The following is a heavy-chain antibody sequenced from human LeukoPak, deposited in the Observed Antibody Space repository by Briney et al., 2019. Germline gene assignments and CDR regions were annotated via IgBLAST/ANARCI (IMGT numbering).Heavy chain of an antibody. Sequence: GASVKVSCKASGYTFTSYGISGVRQAPGQGGERMGWISAYNGNTNYAQKLQGRVTMTTDTSTSTAYMELRSLRSDDTAVYYCARDHDSSGYYYLAVYWGQGTLVTVSS. J-gene: IGHJ4*02. CDR3: ARDHDSSGYYYLAVY. V-gene: IGHV1-18*01. CDR2: ISAYNGNT. CDR1: GYTFTSYG. D-gene: IGHD3-22*01.